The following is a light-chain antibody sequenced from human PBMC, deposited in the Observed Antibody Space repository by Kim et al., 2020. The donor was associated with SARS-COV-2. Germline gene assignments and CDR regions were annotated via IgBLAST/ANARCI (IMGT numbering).Light chain of an antibody. CDR3: CSYAGIYTWV. CDR1: SSDVGDYNY. J-gene: IGLJ3*02. CDR2: DVS. Sequence: GQSVTIACTGTSSDVGDYNYVSWYQQHPGKAPKLMIYDVSERPSGVPDRFSGSKSGNTASLTISGLQADDEADYYCCSYAGIYTWVFGGGTQLTVL. V-gene: IGLV2-11*01.